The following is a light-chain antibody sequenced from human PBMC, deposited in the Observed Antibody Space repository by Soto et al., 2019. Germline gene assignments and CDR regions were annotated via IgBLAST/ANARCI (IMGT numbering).Light chain of an antibody. Sequence: DIQMTQSPSSLSASVVDVVTMTCRASQSISSYLNWYQQKPGKAPKLLIYAASSLQSGVPSRFSGSGSGTDFTLTISSLQPEDFATYYCQQSYSKITFGQGTRLEIK. CDR3: QQSYSKIT. CDR2: AAS. CDR1: QSISSY. J-gene: IGKJ5*01. V-gene: IGKV1-39*01.